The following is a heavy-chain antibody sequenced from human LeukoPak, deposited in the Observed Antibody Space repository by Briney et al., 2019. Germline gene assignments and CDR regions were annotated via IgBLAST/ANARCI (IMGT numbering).Heavy chain of an antibody. CDR3: ARREDNWFDP. J-gene: IGHJ5*02. Sequence: GGSLRLSCAASGFTFTTYSMHWLRQAPGKGLEWVSYISSTSTTIYYADSVKGRFTISRDNANKSLYLQMNRLRAEDTAVYYCARREDNWFDPWGQGTLVTVST. CDR1: GFTFTTYS. CDR2: ISSTSTTI. D-gene: IGHD1-26*01. V-gene: IGHV3-48*01.